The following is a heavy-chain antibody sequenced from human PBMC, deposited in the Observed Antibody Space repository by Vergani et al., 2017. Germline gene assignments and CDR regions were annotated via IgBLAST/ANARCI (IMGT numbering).Heavy chain of an antibody. CDR2: IYYIVST. Sequence: QVQLQESGPGLVKPSETLSLTCTVSGGSISSYYWRWIRQPPGQGLEWIGYIYYIVSTNYNPSLKSRVTRSVDTSKNQFSLQLSSVTAADTAVYYCAREETYYYDSSVDHALDIWGQGTMVTVSS. CDR1: GGSISSYY. J-gene: IGHJ3*02. CDR3: AREETYYYDSSVDHALDI. V-gene: IGHV4-59*01. D-gene: IGHD3-22*01.